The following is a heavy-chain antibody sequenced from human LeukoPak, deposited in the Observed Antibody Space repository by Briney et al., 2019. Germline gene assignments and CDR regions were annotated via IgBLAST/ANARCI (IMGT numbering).Heavy chain of an antibody. Sequence: GGSLRLSCAASGFTISSNAMSWVRQAPGKGLEWVSAISGSGGSTYYADSVKGRFTISRDNSKNTLYLQMNSLRAEDTAVYYCANGRWLQLQVDYWGQGTLVTVSS. CDR1: GFTISSNA. J-gene: IGHJ4*02. CDR2: ISGSGGST. V-gene: IGHV3-23*01. D-gene: IGHD5-24*01. CDR3: ANGRWLQLQVDY.